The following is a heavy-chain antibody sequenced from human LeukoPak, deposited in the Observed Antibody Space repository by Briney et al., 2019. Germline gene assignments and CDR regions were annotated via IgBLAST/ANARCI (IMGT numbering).Heavy chain of an antibody. CDR1: GYTFTGYY. D-gene: IGHD3-22*01. Sequence: ASVKVSCKASGYTFTGYYMHWVRQAPGKGLEWMGGFDPEDGETIYAQKFQGRVTMTEDTSTDTAYMELSSLRSEDTAVYYCATDKLDYYDSSGYYPFDYWGQGTLVTVSS. CDR2: FDPEDGET. J-gene: IGHJ4*02. CDR3: ATDKLDYYDSSGYYPFDY. V-gene: IGHV1-24*01.